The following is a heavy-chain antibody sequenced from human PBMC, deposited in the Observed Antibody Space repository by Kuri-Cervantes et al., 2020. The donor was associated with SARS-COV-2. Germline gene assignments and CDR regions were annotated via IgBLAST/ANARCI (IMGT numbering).Heavy chain of an antibody. J-gene: IGHJ5*02. Sequence: GGSLRLSCKGSGYSFTRHWVGWVRQMPGKGLEWMGTIYPGDSDTRYSPSFQGQVTISADKSTSTAYLQWSSLKASDTALYYCATEGYCSGGSCYPAWGQGTLVTVSS. CDR3: ATEGYCSGGSCYPA. V-gene: IGHV5-51*01. CDR1: GYSFTRHW. CDR2: IYPGDSDT. D-gene: IGHD2-15*01.